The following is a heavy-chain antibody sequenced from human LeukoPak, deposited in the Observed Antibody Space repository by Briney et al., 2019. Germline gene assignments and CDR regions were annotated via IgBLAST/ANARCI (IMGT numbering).Heavy chain of an antibody. CDR3: ASSRGGCSSTSCYDY. CDR2: IYHSGST. D-gene: IGHD2-2*01. V-gene: IGHV4-59*01. CDR1: GGSFSSNY. J-gene: IGHJ4*02. Sequence: PSETLSLTCSVSGGSFSSNYWSWIRQPPGRGLEWIGYIYHSGSTNYNPPLKSRVTISVDTSKNQFSLKLSSVTAADTAVYYCASSRGGCSSTSCYDYWGQGTLVTVSS.